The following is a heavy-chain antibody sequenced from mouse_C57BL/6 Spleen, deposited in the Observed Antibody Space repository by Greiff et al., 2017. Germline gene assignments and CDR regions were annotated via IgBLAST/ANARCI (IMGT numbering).Heavy chain of an antibody. CDR3: ARHLGGKIDAMDY. Sequence: DVKLVESGGDLVKPGGSLKLSCAASGFTFSSYGMSWVRQTPDKRLAWVATISSGGSYTYYPDSVKGRFTISRDNAKNTLYLQMSSRRSEDTAMYVCARHLGGKIDAMDYWGQGTSVTVSA. CDR2: ISSGGSYT. J-gene: IGHJ4*01. D-gene: IGHD2-1*01. CDR1: GFTFSSYG. V-gene: IGHV5-6*02.